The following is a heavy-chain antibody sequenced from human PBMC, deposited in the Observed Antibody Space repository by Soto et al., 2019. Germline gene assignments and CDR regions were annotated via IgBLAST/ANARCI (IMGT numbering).Heavy chain of an antibody. D-gene: IGHD6-19*01. CDR2: IYYSGST. CDR3: ARVREWLVLGDWYFDL. Sequence: QVQLQESGPGLVKPSQTLCLNCSVSGGSISSGGYYWSWIRQHPGKGLEWIGYIYYSGSTYYNPSLKSRVTISVDTSKNQFSLKLSSVTAADTAVYYCARVREWLVLGDWYFDLWGRGTLVTVSS. J-gene: IGHJ2*01. V-gene: IGHV4-31*03. CDR1: GGSISSGGYY.